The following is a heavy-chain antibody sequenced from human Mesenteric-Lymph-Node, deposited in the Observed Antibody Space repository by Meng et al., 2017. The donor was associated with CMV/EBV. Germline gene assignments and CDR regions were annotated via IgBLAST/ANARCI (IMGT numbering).Heavy chain of an antibody. Sequence: GESLKISCAASGFTFSDYYMSWIRQAPGKGLEWVSYISSSGSTIYYADSVKGRFTISRDNAKNSLYLQMNSLRAEDTAVYYCARDSGDFWSGYYSHYWGQGTLVTVSS. CDR1: GFTFSDYY. CDR3: ARDSGDFWSGYYSHY. D-gene: IGHD3-3*01. V-gene: IGHV3-11*01. CDR2: ISSSGSTI. J-gene: IGHJ4*02.